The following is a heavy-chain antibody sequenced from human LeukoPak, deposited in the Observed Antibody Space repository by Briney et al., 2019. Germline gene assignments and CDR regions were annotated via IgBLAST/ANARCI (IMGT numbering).Heavy chain of an antibody. D-gene: IGHD3-9*01. J-gene: IGHJ4*02. CDR3: ARADFDWLHDY. V-gene: IGHV3-21*01. CDR2: ISSSTSYI. Sequence: GGSLRLSCAASGFTFSSYSMNWVRQAPGKGLEWVSSISSSTSYIYYADSVKGRFTISRDNAKNSLYLQMNSLRAEDTAVYYCARADFDWLHDYWGQGTLVTVSS. CDR1: GFTFSSYS.